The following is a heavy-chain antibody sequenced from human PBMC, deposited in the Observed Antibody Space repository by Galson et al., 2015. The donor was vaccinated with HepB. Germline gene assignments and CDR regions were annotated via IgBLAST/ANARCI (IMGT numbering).Heavy chain of an antibody. Sequence: SLRLSCAASGFTFSSYSMNWVRQAPGKGLEWVSSISSSSSYIYYADSVKGRFTISRDNAKNSLYLQMNSLRAEDTAVYYCAGGLLGDYGSNWFDPWGQGTLVTVSS. D-gene: IGHD4-17*01. J-gene: IGHJ5*02. CDR2: ISSSSSYI. V-gene: IGHV3-21*01. CDR3: AGGLLGDYGSNWFDP. CDR1: GFTFSSYS.